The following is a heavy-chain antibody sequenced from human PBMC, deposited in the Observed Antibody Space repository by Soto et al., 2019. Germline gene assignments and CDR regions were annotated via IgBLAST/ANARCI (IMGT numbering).Heavy chain of an antibody. CDR1: GFTFSSYW. Sequence: GGSLRLSCVASGFTFSSYWMSWVRQAPGKGLEWVANIKQDGSEKYYVDSVKGRFTISRDNAKNSLYLQMNSLRAEDTAVYYCARVSHTLDAFDIWGQGTMVTVSS. D-gene: IGHD2-2*02. CDR2: IKQDGSEK. V-gene: IGHV3-7*01. CDR3: ARVSHTLDAFDI. J-gene: IGHJ3*02.